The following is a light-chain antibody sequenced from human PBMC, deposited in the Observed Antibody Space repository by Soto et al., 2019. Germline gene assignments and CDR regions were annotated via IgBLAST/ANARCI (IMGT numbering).Light chain of an antibody. Sequence: EIGMTQSPATLSVSPGERVTLFCRASQSVNSRLAWYQQKPAQAPSLLIYDASTRSTGIPARFSGSGAGTEFNLTISSLQSEAFAVYYCQQYKNWAPEYTFSQGTMLEIK. CDR3: QQYKNWAPEYT. J-gene: IGKJ2*01. V-gene: IGKV3-15*01. CDR1: QSVNSR. CDR2: DAS.